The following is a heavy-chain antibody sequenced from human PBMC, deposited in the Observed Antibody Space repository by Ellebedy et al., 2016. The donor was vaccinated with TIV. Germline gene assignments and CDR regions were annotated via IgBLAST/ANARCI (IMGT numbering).Heavy chain of an antibody. Sequence: APSVKVSCKASGYTFTSYYMHWVRQAPGQGLEWMGGIIPIFGTANYAQNFQGRVTITADESTSTAYMELSSLRTEDTAVYYCARDARGPNYYYYGLDVWGQGTTVTVSS. V-gene: IGHV1-69*13. CDR2: IIPIFGTA. CDR3: ARDARGPNYYYYGLDV. CDR1: GYTFTSYY. J-gene: IGHJ6*02. D-gene: IGHD6-6*01.